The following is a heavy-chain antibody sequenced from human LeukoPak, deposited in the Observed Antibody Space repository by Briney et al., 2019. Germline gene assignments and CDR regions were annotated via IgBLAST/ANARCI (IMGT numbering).Heavy chain of an antibody. CDR2: INTDGSST. V-gene: IGHV3-74*01. CDR3: ARDRFTYFPFDY. Sequence: PGGSLRLSCAASGFTFSSYWMHWVRHAPGKGLVWVSRINTDGSSTSYADSVKGRFTISRDNAKNTLYLQMNSLRAEDTAVYYCARDRFTYFPFDYWGQGTLVTVSS. D-gene: IGHD3-16*02. J-gene: IGHJ4*02. CDR1: GFTFSSYW.